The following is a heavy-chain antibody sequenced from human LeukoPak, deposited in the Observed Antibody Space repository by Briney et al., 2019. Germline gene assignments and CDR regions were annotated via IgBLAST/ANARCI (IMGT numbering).Heavy chain of an antibody. CDR3: ATPSLSRYGAPDAFDI. J-gene: IGHJ3*02. CDR1: GFTFGDYA. D-gene: IGHD4-17*01. CDR2: IRSKAYGGTT. Sequence: GGSLRLSCTASGFTFGDYAMSWVRQAPGKGLEWVGFIRSKAYGGTTEYAASVKGRFTISRDDSKSIAYLQMNSLKTEDTAVYYCATPSLSRYGAPDAFDIWGQGTMVTVSS. V-gene: IGHV3-49*04.